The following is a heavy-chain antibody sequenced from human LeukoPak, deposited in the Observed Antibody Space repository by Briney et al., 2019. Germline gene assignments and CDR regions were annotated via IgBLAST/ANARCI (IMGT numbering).Heavy chain of an antibody. CDR3: ARGFDY. J-gene: IGHJ4*02. CDR1: GGTFSTYV. CDR2: IIPILGIA. V-gene: IGHV1-69*04. Sequence: AVKVSCKASGGTFSTYVISGVRQAPGRGLEWMDRIIPILGIASYAQKLQGRVKITADKSKSTAYMELSSLRSEDTAVYYCARGFDYWGQGTLVTVSS.